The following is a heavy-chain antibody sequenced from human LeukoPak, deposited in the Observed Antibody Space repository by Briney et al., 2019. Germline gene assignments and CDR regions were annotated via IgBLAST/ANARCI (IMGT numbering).Heavy chain of an antibody. CDR3: ARDRAARRGWFDP. V-gene: IGHV1-69*10. CDR1: GGTFSSYA. D-gene: IGHD6-6*01. CDR2: IIPILGIA. J-gene: IGHJ5*02. Sequence: SVKVSCKASGGTFSSYAISWVRQAPGQGLEWMGGIIPILGIANYAQKFQGRVAITADKSTSTAYMEVSSLRSEDTAVYYCARDRAARRGWFDPWGQGTLVTVSS.